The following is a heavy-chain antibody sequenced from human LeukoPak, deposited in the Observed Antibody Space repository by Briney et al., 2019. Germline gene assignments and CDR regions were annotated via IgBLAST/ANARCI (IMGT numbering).Heavy chain of an antibody. Sequence: SVKVSCKASGGTFSSYAISWVRQAPGQGLEWMGGIIPIFGTANYAQKFQGRVTITADKSTSTAYMELSSLRSEDTAVYYCASYTLYSSSWNYWGQGTLVTVSS. J-gene: IGHJ4*02. V-gene: IGHV1-69*06. CDR2: IIPIFGTA. CDR1: GGTFSSYA. D-gene: IGHD6-13*01. CDR3: ASYTLYSSSWNY.